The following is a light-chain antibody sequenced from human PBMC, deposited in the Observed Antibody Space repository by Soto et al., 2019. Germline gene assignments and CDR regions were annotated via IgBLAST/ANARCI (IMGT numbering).Light chain of an antibody. CDR1: QSVSSSY. CDR2: GSS. J-gene: IGKJ4*01. CDR3: QQYGSSPELT. Sequence: EIVLTQSPGTLSLSPGERATLSCRASQSVSSSYLAWYQQKPGQAPRLLIYGSSSMATGIPDRFSGSGSGTDFTLTISRVEPEDFSVYYCQQYGSSPELTFGGGTKVEIK. V-gene: IGKV3-20*01.